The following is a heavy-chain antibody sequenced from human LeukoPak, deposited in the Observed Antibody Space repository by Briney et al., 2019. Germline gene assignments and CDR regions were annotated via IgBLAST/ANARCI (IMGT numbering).Heavy chain of an antibody. CDR3: ARGLPVVVVPAAYYYYGMDV. V-gene: IGHV4-34*01. Sequence: SETLSLTCAVYGGSFSGYYWSWIRQPPGKGLEWIGEINHSGSTNYNPSLKSRVTISVDTSKNQFSLKLSSVPAADTAVYYCARGLPVVVVPAAYYYYGMDVWGQGTTVTVSS. CDR2: INHSGST. J-gene: IGHJ6*02. D-gene: IGHD2-2*01. CDR1: GGSFSGYY.